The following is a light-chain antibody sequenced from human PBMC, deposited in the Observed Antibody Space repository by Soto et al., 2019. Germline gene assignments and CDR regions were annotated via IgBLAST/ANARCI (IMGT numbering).Light chain of an antibody. CDR2: AAS. J-gene: IGKJ3*01. V-gene: IGKV1-9*01. CDR3: QRLNS. CDR1: QGISSY. Sequence: DIQLTQSPSFLSASVGDRVTITCRASQGISSYLAWYQQKPGKAPKLLIYAASTLQSGVPSRFSGSGSGTEFTLTISSLQPEDLATYYCQRLNSFGPGTKVDIK.